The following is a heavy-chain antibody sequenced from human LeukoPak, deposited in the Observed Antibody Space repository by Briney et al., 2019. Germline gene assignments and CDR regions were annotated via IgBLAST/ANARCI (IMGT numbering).Heavy chain of an antibody. Sequence: GGSLRLSCAASGFTFSSYGMHWVRQAPGKGLEWVAFIRYDGSYKYYADSVKGRFTISRDNSKNTLYLQMNSLRAEDTAVYYCARAMRVVGSSSLEPAFDYWGQGTLVTVSS. V-gene: IGHV3-30*02. D-gene: IGHD6-6*01. CDR1: GFTFSSYG. J-gene: IGHJ4*02. CDR2: IRYDGSYK. CDR3: ARAMRVVGSSSLEPAFDY.